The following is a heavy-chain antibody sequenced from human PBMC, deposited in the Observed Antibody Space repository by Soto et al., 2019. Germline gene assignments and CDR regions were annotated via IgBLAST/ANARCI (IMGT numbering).Heavy chain of an antibody. D-gene: IGHD2-21*02. V-gene: IGHV3-21*01. CDR1: ELTLSSNS. J-gene: IGHJ4*02. Sequence: GRSLRLSCAAPELTLSSNSMTWVGQCPGKGLEWGSSISSSSSYTYYADSVKGRFTTTRANTTNTLYLQMSSRRTDDTAVYYCAAGQTCCGGDCPDYWGQGTLVTVSS. CDR3: AAGQTCCGGDCPDY. CDR2: ISSSSSYT.